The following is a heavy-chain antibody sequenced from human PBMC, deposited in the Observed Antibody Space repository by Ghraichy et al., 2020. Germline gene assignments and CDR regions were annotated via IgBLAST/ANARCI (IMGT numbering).Heavy chain of an antibody. CDR1: GGTFSSYA. D-gene: IGHD3-22*01. CDR2: IIPIFGTA. J-gene: IGHJ3*02. V-gene: IGHV1-69*05. CDR3: ARERRLYYYDSSGYYADAFDI. Sequence: SVKVSCKASGGTFSSYAISWVRQAPGQGLEWMGGIIPIFGTANYAQKFQGRVTITTDESTSTAYMELSSLRSEDTAVYYCARERRLYYYDSSGYYADAFDIWGQGTMVTVSS.